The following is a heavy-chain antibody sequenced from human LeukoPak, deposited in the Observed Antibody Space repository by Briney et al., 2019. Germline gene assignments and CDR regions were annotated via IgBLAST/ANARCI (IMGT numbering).Heavy chain of an antibody. Sequence: GRSLRLSCAASGFTFSSHAMHWVRQAPGKGLEWVAVISYDGSNKYYADSVKGRFTISRDNSKNTLYLQMNSLRAEDTAVYYCARLVVTVYDAFDIWGQGTMVTVSS. J-gene: IGHJ3*02. CDR3: ARLVVTVYDAFDI. V-gene: IGHV3-30-3*01. CDR2: ISYDGSNK. CDR1: GFTFSSHA. D-gene: IGHD2-21*02.